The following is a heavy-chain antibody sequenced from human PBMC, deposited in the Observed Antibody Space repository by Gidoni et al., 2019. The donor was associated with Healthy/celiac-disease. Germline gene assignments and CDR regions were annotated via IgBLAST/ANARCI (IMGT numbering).Heavy chain of an antibody. CDR3: ARDGMRSDIVVVPAALNWFDP. CDR1: GFTFSSYG. CDR2: IWYDGSNK. D-gene: IGHD2-2*01. J-gene: IGHJ5*02. V-gene: IGHV3-33*01. Sequence: QVQLVESGGGVVQPGRSLRLSCAASGFTFSSYGMHWVRQAPGKGLGWVAVIWYDGSNKYYADSVKGRFTISRDNSKNTLYLQMNSLRAEDTAVYYCARDGMRSDIVVVPAALNWFDPWGQGTLVTVSS.